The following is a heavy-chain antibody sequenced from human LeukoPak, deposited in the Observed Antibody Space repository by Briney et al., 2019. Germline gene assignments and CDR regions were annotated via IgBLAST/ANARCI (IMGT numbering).Heavy chain of an antibody. CDR1: GFTFSSYA. J-gene: IGHJ4*02. CDR3: AKDRGLDCSSTSCYSSGLLDY. D-gene: IGHD2-2*02. Sequence: PGGSLRLSCAASGFTFSSYAMSWVRQAPGKGLEWVSAISGSGGSTYYADSVKGRFTISGDNSKNTLYLQMNSLRAEDTAVYYCAKDRGLDCSSTSCYSSGLLDYWGQGTLVTVSS. CDR2: ISGSGGST. V-gene: IGHV3-23*01.